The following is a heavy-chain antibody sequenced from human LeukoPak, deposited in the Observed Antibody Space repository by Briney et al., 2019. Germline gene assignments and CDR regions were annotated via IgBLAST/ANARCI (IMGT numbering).Heavy chain of an antibody. Sequence: GGSLRLSCAASGFTFSSYWMHWVRQAPGKGLVWVSRINSDGSSTSYADSVKGRFTISRDNAKNTLYLQMNSLRAEDTAVYYCATLNWNDYYFDYWGQGTLVTVSS. CDR1: GFTFSSYW. CDR3: ATLNWNDYYFDY. J-gene: IGHJ4*02. V-gene: IGHV3-74*01. D-gene: IGHD1-20*01. CDR2: INSDGSST.